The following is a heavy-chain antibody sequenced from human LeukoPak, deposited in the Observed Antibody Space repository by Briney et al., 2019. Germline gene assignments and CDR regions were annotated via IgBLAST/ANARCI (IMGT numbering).Heavy chain of an antibody. V-gene: IGHV3-48*02. CDR2: ISSSSSTI. Sequence: GGPLRLSCAASGFTFSSYSMNWVRQAPGKGLEWVSYISSSSSTIYYAHSVKGRFTISRDNAKNSLYLQMNSLRDEDTAVYYYARDQQLVRLLYYYYYGMDVWGQGTTVTVSS. CDR3: ARDQQLVRLLYYYYYGMDV. J-gene: IGHJ6*02. D-gene: IGHD6-13*01. CDR1: GFTFSSYS.